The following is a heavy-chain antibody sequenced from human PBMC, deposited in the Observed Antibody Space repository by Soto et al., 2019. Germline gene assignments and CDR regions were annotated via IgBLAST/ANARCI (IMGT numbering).Heavy chain of an antibody. CDR1: GGSISRYY. CDR2: VYYTGST. CDR3: ASTYYDVLTGYPLYSMDA. D-gene: IGHD3-9*01. J-gene: IGHJ6*02. V-gene: IGHV4-59*01. Sequence: QVHLQESGPGLVKPSETLSLTCTVSGGSISRYYWSWIRQCPGKGLEWIGYVYYTGSTNYSPSLRSRVTISIDTSNNYFSLKLTSVTAADSAVYYCASTYYDVLTGYPLYSMDAWGQGTTVTVSS.